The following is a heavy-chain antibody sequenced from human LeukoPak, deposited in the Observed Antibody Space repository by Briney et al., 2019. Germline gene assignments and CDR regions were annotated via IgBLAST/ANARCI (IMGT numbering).Heavy chain of an antibody. J-gene: IGHJ6*02. CDR2: ISYDGANK. Sequence: GGSLRLSCAASRFTFSNYFMYWVRQPPGKGLEWVALISYDGANKYYADSVKGRFTISRDNSKNTLYLQINSLRAEDTAVYYCAKDISSSWYYYGMDVWGQGTTVTVS. CDR1: RFTFSNYF. D-gene: IGHD6-13*01. CDR3: AKDISSSWYYYGMDV. V-gene: IGHV3-30-3*01.